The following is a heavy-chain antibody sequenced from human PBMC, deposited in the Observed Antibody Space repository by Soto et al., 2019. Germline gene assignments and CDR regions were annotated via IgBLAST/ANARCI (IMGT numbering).Heavy chain of an antibody. CDR2: ISSTTNYI. CDR1: GFTFTRYS. J-gene: IGHJ4*02. V-gene: IGHV3-21*06. CDR3: ARESEDLTSNFDY. Sequence: PGGSLRLSCAASGFTFTRYSMNWGRQSPGKGFEWVSSISSTTNYIYYGDSMKGRFTISRDNAKNSLYLEMNSLRAEDTAVYYCARESEDLTSNFDYWGQGTLVTVSS.